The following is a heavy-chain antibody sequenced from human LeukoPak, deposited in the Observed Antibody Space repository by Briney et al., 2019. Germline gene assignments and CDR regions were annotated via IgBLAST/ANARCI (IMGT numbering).Heavy chain of an antibody. V-gene: IGHV3-23*01. Sequence: PGGSLRLSCAASGFTFSSYAMTWVCQAPGKGLEWVSAISGSGGSTYYADSVKGRFTISRDNSKNTLYLQMNSLRAEDTAVYYCAKEPYDSSGYYSQWDYWGQGTLVTVSS. CDR1: GFTFSSYA. CDR2: ISGSGGST. CDR3: AKEPYDSSGYYSQWDY. D-gene: IGHD3-22*01. J-gene: IGHJ4*02.